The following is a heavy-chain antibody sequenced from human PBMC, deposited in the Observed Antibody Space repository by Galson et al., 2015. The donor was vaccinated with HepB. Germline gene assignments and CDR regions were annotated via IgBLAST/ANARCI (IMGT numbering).Heavy chain of an antibody. CDR1: GFVFRGYA. Sequence: SLRLSCAASGFVFRGYAMTWVRQAPGKGLQWVSTISGSGDTTYYADAVKGRITISRDNARNTLYVQMSSLRAEDTAMYYCAKAPFHSAYRDFCFENWGPGTLVTVSS. CDR2: ISGSGDTT. CDR3: AKAPFHSAYRDFCFEN. V-gene: IGHV3-23*01. J-gene: IGHJ4*02. D-gene: IGHD4-17*01.